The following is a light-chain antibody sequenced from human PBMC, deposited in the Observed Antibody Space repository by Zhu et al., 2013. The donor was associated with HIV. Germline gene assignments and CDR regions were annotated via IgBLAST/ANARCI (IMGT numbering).Light chain of an antibody. Sequence: DIQMTQSPSTLSAFAGDRVTITCRASQSVGSWLAWYQQRPGKAPKLLIYGASSLQTGVSSRFSGSGSGTEFTLTVSSLQPDDFATYYCQQYHRDSTFGQGTKVEI. V-gene: IGKV1-5*01. CDR3: QQYHRDST. CDR2: GAS. J-gene: IGKJ1*01. CDR1: QSVGSW.